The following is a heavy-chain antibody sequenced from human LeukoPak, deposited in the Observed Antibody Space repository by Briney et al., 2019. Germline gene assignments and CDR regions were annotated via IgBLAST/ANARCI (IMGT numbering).Heavy chain of an antibody. D-gene: IGHD6-13*01. CDR1: GGSFSGYY. J-gene: IGHJ6*02. CDR3: ARVAAAGTHTYYYYYGMDV. V-gene: IGHV4-34*01. CDR2: INHSGST. Sequence: ETLSLTCAVYGGSFSGYYWSWIRQPPGKGLEWIGEINHSGSTNYNPSLKSRVTISVDTSKNQFSLKLSSVTAADTAVYYCARVAAAGTHTYYYYYGMDVWAKGPRSPSP.